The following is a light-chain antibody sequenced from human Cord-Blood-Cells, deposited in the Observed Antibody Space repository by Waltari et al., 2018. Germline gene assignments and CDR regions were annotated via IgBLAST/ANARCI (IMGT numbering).Light chain of an antibody. CDR3: CSYAGSNWV. J-gene: IGLJ3*02. CDR2: EVS. Sequence: QSALTQPASVSGSPGQSITISCTGTSSDVGSYNLVSWYQQYPGKAPKLMIYEVSKRPSGVSNRFSGSKSGNTASLTISGLQAEDEADYYCCSYAGSNWVFGGGTKLTVL. CDR1: SSDVGSYNL. V-gene: IGLV2-23*02.